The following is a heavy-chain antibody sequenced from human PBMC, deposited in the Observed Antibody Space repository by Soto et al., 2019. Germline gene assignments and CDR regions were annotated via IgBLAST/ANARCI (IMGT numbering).Heavy chain of an antibody. Sequence: GESLKISCKGSGYSFTSYWIGWVRQMPGKGLEWMGIIYPGDSDTRYSPSFQGQVTISADNSISTAYLQWSSLKASDTAMYYCARHSLGYSSTSTLDYWGQGTLVTVSS. J-gene: IGHJ4*02. CDR3: ARHSLGYSSTSTLDY. CDR2: IYPGDSDT. CDR1: GYSFTSYW. D-gene: IGHD6-13*01. V-gene: IGHV5-51*01.